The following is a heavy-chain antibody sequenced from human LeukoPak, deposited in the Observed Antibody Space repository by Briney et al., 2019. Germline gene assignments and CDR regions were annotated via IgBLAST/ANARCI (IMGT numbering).Heavy chain of an antibody. CDR3: ARDVRDETYSGIYYYDSSGSTYYYYYGMDV. CDR2: IYYSGST. D-gene: IGHD3-22*01. Sequence: SETLSLTCTVSGGSISSYYWSWIRQPPGKGLEWIGYIYYSGSTNYNPSLKSRVTISVDTSKNQFSLKLSSVTAADTAVYYCARDVRDETYSGIYYYDSSGSTYYYYYGMDVWGQGTTVTVSS. CDR1: GGSISSYY. J-gene: IGHJ6*02. V-gene: IGHV4-59*01.